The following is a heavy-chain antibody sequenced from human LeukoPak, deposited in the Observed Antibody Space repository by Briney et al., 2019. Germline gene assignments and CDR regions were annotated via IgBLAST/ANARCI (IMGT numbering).Heavy chain of an antibody. V-gene: IGHV1-69*04. CDR1: GGTFSIYA. CDR2: IIPILGIA. CDR3: ARETTYYYDSSGYSGYYFDY. J-gene: IGHJ4*02. D-gene: IGHD3-22*01. Sequence: SVTVSCKASGGTFSIYAISWVRQAPGQGLEWMGRIIPILGIANYAQKFQGRVTITADKSTSTAYMELSSLRSEDTAVYYCARETTYYYDSSGYSGYYFDYWGQGTLVTVSS.